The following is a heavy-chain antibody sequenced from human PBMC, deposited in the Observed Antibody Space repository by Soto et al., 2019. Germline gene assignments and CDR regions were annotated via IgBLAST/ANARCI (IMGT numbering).Heavy chain of an antibody. J-gene: IGHJ5*02. V-gene: IGHV3-23*01. CDR3: AKDRAGAVHNWFDP. Sequence: GGSLRLSCAASGFTFSSYAISWVRQAPGKGLEWVSAISGSGGSTYYADSVKGRFTISRDNSKNTLYLQMNSLRAEDTAVYYCAKDRAGAVHNWFDPWGQGTLVTVSS. CDR2: ISGSGGST. CDR1: GFTFSSYA. D-gene: IGHD6-19*01.